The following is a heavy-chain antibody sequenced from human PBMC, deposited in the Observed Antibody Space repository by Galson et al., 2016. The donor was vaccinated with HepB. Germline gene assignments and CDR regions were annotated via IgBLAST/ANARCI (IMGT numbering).Heavy chain of an antibody. CDR2: IYYSGST. Sequence: SETLSLTCTVSGGSISSYYWSWIRQPPGKGLEWIGYIYYSGSTNYNPSLKGRVTISVDTSKNQFSLKLSSVTAADTAVYYCARENDYGNYDYWGQGTLVTVSS. D-gene: IGHD4-11*01. V-gene: IGHV4-59*01. CDR3: ARENDYGNYDY. J-gene: IGHJ4*02. CDR1: GGSISSYY.